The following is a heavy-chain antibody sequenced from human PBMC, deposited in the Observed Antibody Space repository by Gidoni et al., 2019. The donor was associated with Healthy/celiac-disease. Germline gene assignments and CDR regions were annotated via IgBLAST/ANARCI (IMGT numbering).Heavy chain of an antibody. CDR2: IKSKTDGGTT. D-gene: IGHD2-15*01. CDR1: GFTFSNAW. J-gene: IGHJ4*02. Sequence: EVQLVESGGGLVKPGGSLRLSCAASGFTFSNAWMNWVRQAPGKGLELVGRIKSKTDGGTTDYAAPVKGRFTISRDDSKNTLYLQMNSLKTEDTAVYYCTTEDCSGGSCYSSYFDYWGQGTLVTVSS. V-gene: IGHV3-15*07. CDR3: TTEDCSGGSCYSSYFDY.